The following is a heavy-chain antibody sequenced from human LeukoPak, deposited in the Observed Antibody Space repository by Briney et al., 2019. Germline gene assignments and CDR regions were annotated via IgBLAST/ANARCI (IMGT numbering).Heavy chain of an antibody. CDR1: GFSFSSYA. CDR2: ISGSGGST. Sequence: TGGSLRLSCAASGFSFSSYAMSWVRQAPGKGLEWVSAISGSGGSTYYADSVKGRFTISRDNSKNTLYLQMNSLRAEDTAVYYCASPDYYDSSGYYYWGQGTLVTVSS. D-gene: IGHD3-22*01. CDR3: ASPDYYDSSGYYY. J-gene: IGHJ4*02. V-gene: IGHV3-23*01.